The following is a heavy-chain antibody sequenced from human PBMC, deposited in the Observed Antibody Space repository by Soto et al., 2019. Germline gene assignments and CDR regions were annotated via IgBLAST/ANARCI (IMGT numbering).Heavy chain of an antibody. V-gene: IGHV4-59*01. Sequence: SETLSLTCTVSGGSISRYFWSWIRQSPGKGLEWIGYIFYTGSTTYNPSLKSRVTISIDTSKNQFSLKLSSLTAADTAVYYCDNFRDLEWFDPWGQGTLATVSA. J-gene: IGHJ5*02. CDR1: GGSISRYF. D-gene: IGHD1-20*01. CDR3: DNFRDLEWFDP. CDR2: IFYTGST.